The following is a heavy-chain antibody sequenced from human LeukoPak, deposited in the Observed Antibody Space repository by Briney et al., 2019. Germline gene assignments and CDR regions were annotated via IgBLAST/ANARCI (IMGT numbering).Heavy chain of an antibody. J-gene: IGHJ4*02. V-gene: IGHV4-39*01. CDR3: ARRREAAFDY. CDR1: GGSISSSSYY. Sequence: PSETLSLTCTVSGGSISSSSYYWGWIRQPPGKGLEWIGSIYYSGSTYYNPSLKSRVTISVDTSKNQFSLKLSSVTAADTAVYYCARRREAAFDYWGQGTLVTVSS. CDR2: IYYSGST. D-gene: IGHD2-15*01.